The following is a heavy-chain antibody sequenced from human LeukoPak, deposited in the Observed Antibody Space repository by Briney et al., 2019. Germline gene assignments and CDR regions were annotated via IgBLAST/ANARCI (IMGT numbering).Heavy chain of an antibody. V-gene: IGHV3-23*01. CDR2: ISGSGGRT. D-gene: IGHD5-12*01. CDR1: GFTFSSYG. J-gene: IGHJ6*02. Sequence: GGSLRPSCAASGFTFSSYGMSWVRQAPGKGLGWVSGISGSGGRTYYADSVKGRFTISRDNSKNTLYLQMNSLRAEDTAVYYCAKDRLAYSGHDYMYYYYGMDVWGQGTTVTVSS. CDR3: AKDRLAYSGHDYMYYYYGMDV.